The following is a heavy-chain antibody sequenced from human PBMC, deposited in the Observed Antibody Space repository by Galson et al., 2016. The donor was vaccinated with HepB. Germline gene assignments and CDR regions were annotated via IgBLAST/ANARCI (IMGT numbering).Heavy chain of an antibody. CDR2: IFYSGNT. CDR3: ARGGRIDIYYYYYMDV. D-gene: IGHD1-14*01. J-gene: IGHJ6*03. Sequence: SETLSLTCTVSGGSISPYYWTWIRQPPGKGLEWIGYIFYSGNTNYNPSLKSRVTISLDTSKNQFSLKLSSVTAADTAVYYCARGGRIDIYYYYYMDVWGKGTTVTVSS. CDR1: GGSISPYY. V-gene: IGHV4-59*01.